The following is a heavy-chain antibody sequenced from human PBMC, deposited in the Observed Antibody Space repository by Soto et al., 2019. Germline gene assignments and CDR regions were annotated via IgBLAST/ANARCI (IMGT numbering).Heavy chain of an antibody. CDR3: ARVSIAARNLDY. V-gene: IGHV1-69*13. D-gene: IGHD6-6*01. CDR1: GYTFNSYG. CDR2: IIPIFGTA. J-gene: IGHJ4*02. Sequence: QVQLVQSGGEVKKPGASVKVSCKASGYTFNSYGISWVRQAPGQGLEWMGGIIPIFGTANYAQKFQGRVTITADESTSTAYMELSSLRSEDTAVYYCARVSIAARNLDYWGQGTLVTVSS.